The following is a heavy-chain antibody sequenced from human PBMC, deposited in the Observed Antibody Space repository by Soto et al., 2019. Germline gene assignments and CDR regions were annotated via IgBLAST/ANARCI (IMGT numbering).Heavy chain of an antibody. J-gene: IGHJ4*02. CDR3: ARAGGYSYGSGFDY. V-gene: IGHV3-33*01. Sequence: QVQLVESGGGVVQPGRSLRLSCAASGFTFSSYGMHWVRQAPGKGLERVAVIWYDGSNKYYADSVKGRFTISRDNSKNTLYLQMISLRAEDTAVYYCARAGGYSYGSGFDYWGQGTLVTVSS. CDR1: GFTFSSYG. D-gene: IGHD5-18*01. CDR2: IWYDGSNK.